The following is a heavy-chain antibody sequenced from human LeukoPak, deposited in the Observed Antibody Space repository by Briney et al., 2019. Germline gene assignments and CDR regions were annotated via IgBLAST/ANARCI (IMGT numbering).Heavy chain of an antibody. CDR1: GGSISSSSYY. CDR2: IFYSGIT. CDR3: ARHGHSGSERRNGWFDP. V-gene: IGHV4-39*01. Sequence: SETLSLTCTVSGGSISSSSYYWGWIRQPPGKGLEWIGTIFYSGITYYNPSLKSRVTISVDTSKNQFSLKLSSVTAADTAVYYCARHGHSGSERRNGWFDPWGQGTLVTVSS. D-gene: IGHD5-18*01. J-gene: IGHJ5*02.